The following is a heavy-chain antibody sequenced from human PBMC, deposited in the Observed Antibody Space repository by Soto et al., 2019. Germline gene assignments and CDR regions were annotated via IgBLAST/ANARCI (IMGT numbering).Heavy chain of an antibody. V-gene: IGHV4-30-4*01. CDR3: ARLTVAGGWADY. CDR1: GGSISSGDYY. CDR2: IYYLGNT. Sequence: QVQLQESGPGLVKPSQTLSLTCTVSGGSISSGDYYWSWIRQPPGKGLAWLGYIYYLGNTYDNPSLKSRVTISVDTSKNQFSLRLNSVTAADTAVYYCARLTVAGGWADYWGQGTLVTVSS. D-gene: IGHD6-19*01. J-gene: IGHJ4*02.